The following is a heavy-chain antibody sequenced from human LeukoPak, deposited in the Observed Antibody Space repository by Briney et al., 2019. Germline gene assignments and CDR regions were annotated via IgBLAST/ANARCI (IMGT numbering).Heavy chain of an antibody. V-gene: IGHV3-21*01. CDR2: ISSSSSYI. J-gene: IGHJ5*02. Sequence: GGSLRPSCAASGFTFSSYSMNWVRQAPGKGLEWVSSISSSSSYIYYADSVKGRFTISRDNAKNSLYLQMNSLRAEDTAVYYCARGGATTYQYNWFDPWGQGTLVTVSS. CDR1: GFTFSSYS. D-gene: IGHD1-26*01. CDR3: ARGGATTYQYNWFDP.